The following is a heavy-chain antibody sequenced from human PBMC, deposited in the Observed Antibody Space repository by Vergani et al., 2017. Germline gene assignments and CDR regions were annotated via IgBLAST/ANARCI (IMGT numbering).Heavy chain of an antibody. Sequence: QVQLQQWGAGLLKTSETLSLTCAVYGGSFSGYYWSWIRQPPGKGLEGIGEINHSVSTNYNPSLKSRVTISVDTSKNQFSLKLSSVTAADTAVYYCARVGSSSWYYRSENWCDPWGQGTLVTVSS. CDR3: ARVGSSSWYYRSENWCDP. CDR2: INHSVST. D-gene: IGHD6-13*01. CDR1: GGSFSGYY. J-gene: IGHJ5*02. V-gene: IGHV4-34*01.